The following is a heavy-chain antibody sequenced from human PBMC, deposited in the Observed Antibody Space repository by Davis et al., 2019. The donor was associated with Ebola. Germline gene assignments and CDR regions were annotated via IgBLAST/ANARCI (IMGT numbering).Heavy chain of an antibody. Sequence: PGGSLRLSCAASGFTFSSYAMHWVRQAPGKGLEWVAVISYDGSNKYYADSVKGRFTISRDNSKNTLYLQMNSLRAEDTAVYYCARQGGYYDSSGYLPPSYFDYWGQGTLVTVSS. CDR1: GFTFSSYA. V-gene: IGHV3-30-3*01. D-gene: IGHD3-22*01. J-gene: IGHJ4*02. CDR2: ISYDGSNK. CDR3: ARQGGYYDSSGYLPPSYFDY.